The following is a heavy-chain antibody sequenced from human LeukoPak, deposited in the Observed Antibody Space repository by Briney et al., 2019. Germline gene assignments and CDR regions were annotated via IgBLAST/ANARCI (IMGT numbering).Heavy chain of an antibody. CDR2: ISSSRSYI. D-gene: IGHD2-15*01. CDR1: GFTFSSYG. V-gene: IGHV3-21*01. J-gene: IGHJ3*02. CDR3: ARDVTVVAATLDAFDI. Sequence: GGSLRLSCAASGFTFSSYGMHWVRQAPGKGLEWVSSISSSRSYIYYADSVKGRFTISRDNAKNSLYLQMNSLRAEDTAVYYCARDVTVVAATLDAFDIWGQGTMVTVSS.